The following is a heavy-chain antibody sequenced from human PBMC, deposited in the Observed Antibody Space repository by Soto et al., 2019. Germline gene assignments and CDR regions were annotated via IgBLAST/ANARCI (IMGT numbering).Heavy chain of an antibody. J-gene: IGHJ4*02. CDR2: ISSSSSTI. V-gene: IGHV3-48*02. CDR3: ARGDGRYSSGWSVDY. CDR1: GFTFSSYN. D-gene: IGHD6-19*01. Sequence: EVQLVESGGGLVQPGGSLRLSCAGSGFTFSSYNMKWVRQAPGKGLEWVSYISSSSSTIYYADSVKGRFTISRDNAKNSLYLQMNSLRDEDTAVYYCARGDGRYSSGWSVDYWGQGTLVTVSS.